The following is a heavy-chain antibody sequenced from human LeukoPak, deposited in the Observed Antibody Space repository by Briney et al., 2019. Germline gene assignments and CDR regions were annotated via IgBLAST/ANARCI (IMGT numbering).Heavy chain of an antibody. CDR2: ISAYNGNT. CDR3: ARSYSSSLNWFDP. J-gene: IGHJ5*02. V-gene: IGHV1-18*01. CDR1: GYTFTSYG. Sequence: ASVKVSCKASGYTFTSYGISWVRQAPGQGLEWMGWISAYNGNTNYAQKLQGRVTMTTDKSTSTAYMELSSLRSEDTAVYYCARSYSSSLNWFDPWGQGTLVTVSS. D-gene: IGHD6-13*01.